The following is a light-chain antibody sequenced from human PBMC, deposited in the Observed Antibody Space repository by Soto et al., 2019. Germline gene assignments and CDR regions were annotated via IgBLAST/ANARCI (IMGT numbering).Light chain of an antibody. Sequence: QSVLTQPPSVSGAPGQRVTISCTGSSSNIGTGYDVHWYQHLAGTAPKLLIYVNSNRPSGVPDRFSASKSGTSASLAITGLQADDEADYYCQSYDSSLSGYVFGTGTKVTVL. CDR2: VNS. CDR3: QSYDSSLSGYV. V-gene: IGLV1-40*01. J-gene: IGLJ1*01. CDR1: SSNIGTGYD.